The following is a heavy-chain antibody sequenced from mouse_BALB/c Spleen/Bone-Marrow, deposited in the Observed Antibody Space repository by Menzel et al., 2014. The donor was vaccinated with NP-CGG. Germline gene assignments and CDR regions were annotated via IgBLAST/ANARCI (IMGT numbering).Heavy chain of an antibody. CDR2: INPYNDGT. Sequence: VQLKQSGPELVKPGASVKKSCKASGYTFTSYIMHWVKQKPGQGLEWIGYINPYNDGTKYNEKFKGKATLTSDKSSSTAYMELSSLTSEDSAVYYCARRWLPYAMDYWGQGTSVTVSS. V-gene: IGHV1-14*01. J-gene: IGHJ4*01. D-gene: IGHD2-3*01. CDR1: GYTFTSYI. CDR3: ARRWLPYAMDY.